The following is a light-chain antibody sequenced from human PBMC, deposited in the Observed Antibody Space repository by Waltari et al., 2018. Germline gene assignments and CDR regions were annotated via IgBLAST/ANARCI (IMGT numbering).Light chain of an antibody. CDR3: QSYGSDWV. V-gene: IGLV1-40*01. J-gene: IGLJ3*02. CDR1: SSNIGAGFA. Sequence: QSVLTQPPSVSGAPGQRVTISCTGSSSNIGAGFAVHWYQQLPGTAPKLLIYGNNNRPPGVPDRFSGAKSGTSASLVITGLQAEDEADYYCQSYGSDWVFGGGTKLTVL. CDR2: GNN.